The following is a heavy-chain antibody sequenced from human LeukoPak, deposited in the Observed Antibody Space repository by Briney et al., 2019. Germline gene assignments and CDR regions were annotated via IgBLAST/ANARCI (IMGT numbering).Heavy chain of an antibody. CDR2: ISAYNGNT. CDR3: ATLVGATKGYYYGMDV. V-gene: IGHV1-18*01. CDR1: GYTFTSYG. D-gene: IGHD1-26*01. Sequence: GASVKVSCKASGYTFTSYGISWVRQAPGQGLEWMGWISAYNGNTNYAQKLQGRVTMTTDTSTSTAYMELRSLRSDDTAVYYCATLVGATKGYYYGMDVWGQGTTVTVSS. J-gene: IGHJ6*02.